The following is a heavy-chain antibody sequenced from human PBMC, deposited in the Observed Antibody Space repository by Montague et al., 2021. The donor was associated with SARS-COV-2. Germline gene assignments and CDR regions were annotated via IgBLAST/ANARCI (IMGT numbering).Heavy chain of an antibody. CDR1: GGSFSGYY. CDR3: ARGMKKVVTYYYDNSGYASDY. CDR2: INHSGST. Sequence: SETLSLTCAVYGGSFSGYYWSWIRQPPGKGLEWIGEINHSGSTKYNPSLKSRVTISVDTPKNQFSLKLSSVTAADTAVYYRARGMKKVVTYYYDNSGYASDYWGQGTLVTVSS. D-gene: IGHD3-22*01. V-gene: IGHV4-34*01. J-gene: IGHJ4*02.